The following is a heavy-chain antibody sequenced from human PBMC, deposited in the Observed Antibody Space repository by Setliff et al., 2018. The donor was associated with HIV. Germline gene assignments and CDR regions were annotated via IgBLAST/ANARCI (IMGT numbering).Heavy chain of an antibody. CDR2: IYPGDSDT. CDR3: ARYGSGSAGYYYYGMDV. Sequence: GESLKISCVASGYSFTNKWIGWVRQTPGKGLEWMGIIYPGDSDTRYSPSFQGQVTISADKSISTAYLQWSSLKASDTAMYYCARYGSGSAGYYYYGMDVWGQGTTVTVSS. D-gene: IGHD3-10*01. V-gene: IGHV5-51*01. J-gene: IGHJ6*02. CDR1: GYSFTNKW.